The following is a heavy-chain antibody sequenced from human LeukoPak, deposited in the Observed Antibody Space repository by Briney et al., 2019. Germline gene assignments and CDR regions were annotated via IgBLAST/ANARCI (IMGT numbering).Heavy chain of an antibody. Sequence: GGSLRLSCAASGFTVSSNYMSWVRQAPGKGLEWGSVIYSGCSTYYTASVKGRFTISRDNSKNTLYLQMNSLKAEDTAVYYCARGRYYDTYSFWFDPWGQGTLVTVSS. CDR2: IYSGCST. D-gene: IGHD3-9*01. J-gene: IGHJ5*02. CDR1: GFTVSSNY. CDR3: ARGRYYDTYSFWFDP. V-gene: IGHV3-66*01.